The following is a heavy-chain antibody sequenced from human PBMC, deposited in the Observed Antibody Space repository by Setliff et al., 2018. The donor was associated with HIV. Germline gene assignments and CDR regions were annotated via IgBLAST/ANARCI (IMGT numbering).Heavy chain of an antibody. D-gene: IGHD3-3*01. V-gene: IGHV1-46*01. CDR1: GYTFTSYY. Sequence: ASVKVSCKASGYTFTSYYMHWVRQAPGQGLEWMGIINPSGDSTSYAQKFQGRVTMTRDTSTNTVYMELSSLRSEDTAVYYCARLGDFWSGYYYFDNWGQGTLVTVSS. CDR2: INPSGDST. CDR3: ARLGDFWSGYYYFDN. J-gene: IGHJ4*02.